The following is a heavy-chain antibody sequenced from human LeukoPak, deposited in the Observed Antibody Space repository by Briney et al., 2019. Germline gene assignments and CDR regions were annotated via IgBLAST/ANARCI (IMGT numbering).Heavy chain of an antibody. CDR3: ARTLGSWHGRYFDY. V-gene: IGHV3-48*01. CDR1: GFTFSSYS. J-gene: IGHJ4*02. Sequence: PGGSLRLSCAASGFTFSSYSMNWVRQAPGKWLEWVSYISSSSSTIYYADSVKGRFTISRDNAKNSLYLQMNSLRAEDTAVYYCARTLGSWHGRYFDYWGQGTLVTVSS. CDR2: ISSSSSTI. D-gene: IGHD6-13*01.